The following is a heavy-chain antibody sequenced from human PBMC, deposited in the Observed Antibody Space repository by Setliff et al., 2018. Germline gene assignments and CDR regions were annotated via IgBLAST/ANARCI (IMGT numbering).Heavy chain of an antibody. D-gene: IGHD3-3*01. CDR2: INEDGSAK. V-gene: IGHV3-7*01. Sequence: QPGGSLRLSCAASGFTFGSLWMSWVRQTPGKGLEWVANINEDGSAKFYVDSVLGRFTISRGNAHGSLYLQMNSLRVEDTAVYFCARDVYDFRTGLGGPWGQGTRVT. CDR1: GFTFGSLW. CDR3: ARDVYDFRTGLGGP. J-gene: IGHJ5*02.